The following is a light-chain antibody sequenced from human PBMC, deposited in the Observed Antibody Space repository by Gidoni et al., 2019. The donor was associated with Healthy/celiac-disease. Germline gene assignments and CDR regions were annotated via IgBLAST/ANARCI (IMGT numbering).Light chain of an antibody. J-gene: IGLJ2*01. V-gene: IGLV3-19*01. Sequence: SSELTQDPAVSLALGQTVRITCQGDSLRSYYASWYQQKPGQAPVLVIYGKNNRPSGIPDRFSGSSSGNTASLTITGAQAEDEADYYCNSRDSRGNHYVVFGGGTKLTVL. CDR2: GKN. CDR3: NSRDSRGNHYVV. CDR1: SLRSYY.